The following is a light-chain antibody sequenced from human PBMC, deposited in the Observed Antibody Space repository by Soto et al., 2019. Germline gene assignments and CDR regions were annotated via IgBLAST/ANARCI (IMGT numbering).Light chain of an antibody. CDR1: QGIAPY. J-gene: IGKJ4*01. CDR3: QKYNSAPLT. CDR2: AAS. V-gene: IGKV1-27*01. Sequence: QMTQSPSSLSASVGDRVTITCRASQGIAPYLAWFQQKPGKVPKLLIYAASTLQSGVPSRFSGSGSGTDFTLTISRLQPEDVATYYCQKYNSAPLTFGGGTKVEIK.